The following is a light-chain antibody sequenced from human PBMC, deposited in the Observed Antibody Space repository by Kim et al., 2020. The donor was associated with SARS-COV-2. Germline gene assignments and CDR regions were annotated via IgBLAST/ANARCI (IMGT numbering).Light chain of an antibody. CDR3: QQYDSGPRT. J-gene: IGKJ1*01. CDR1: QSISNY. V-gene: IGKV3-15*01. CDR2: AAS. Sequence: VSPGERATHSCLASQSISNYLAWYQQKPGQAPRLLIYAASTWATGVPARFSGSGSGTEFTLTISSLQSEDVAVYYCQQYDSGPRTFGQGTKVDIK.